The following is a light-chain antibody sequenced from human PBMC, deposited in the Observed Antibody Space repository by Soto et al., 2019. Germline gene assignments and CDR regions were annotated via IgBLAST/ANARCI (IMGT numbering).Light chain of an antibody. CDR3: MQALQTPLT. V-gene: IGKV2-28*01. J-gene: IGKJ5*01. Sequence: DIVMTQSPLSLPVTPGEPASISCRSSQSLLYSNGYSYLDWYLQKTGQSPQLLIYLGSNRASGVPERFSGSGSGTDFTLEISRVEAEDVGVYYCMQALQTPLTFGQGTRLEIK. CDR2: LGS. CDR1: QSLLYSNGYSY.